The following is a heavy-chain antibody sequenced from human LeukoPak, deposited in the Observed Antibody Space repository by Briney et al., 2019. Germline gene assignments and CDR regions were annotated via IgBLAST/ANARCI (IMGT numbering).Heavy chain of an antibody. D-gene: IGHD3-22*01. CDR2: INHSGST. Sequence: SETLSLTCAVYGGSFSGYYWSWIRQPPGKGLEWIGEINHSGSTNYNPSLKSRVTISVDTSKNQFSLKLSSVTAADTAVYYCARLYKWQRYYYDSSGENFDYWGQGTLVTVSS. V-gene: IGHV4-34*01. J-gene: IGHJ4*02. CDR3: ARLYKWQRYYYDSSGENFDY. CDR1: GGSFSGYY.